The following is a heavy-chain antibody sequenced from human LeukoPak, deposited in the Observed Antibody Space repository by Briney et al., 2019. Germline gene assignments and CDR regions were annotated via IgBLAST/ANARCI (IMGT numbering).Heavy chain of an antibody. Sequence: SETLSLTCAVYGGSFSGYYWSWIRQPPGKGLEWIGEINHSGSTNYNPSLKSRVTISVDTSKNQFSLKLSSVTAADTAVYYCARRGGVRGVTRFDPWGQGTLVTVSS. V-gene: IGHV4-34*01. CDR1: GGSFSGYY. CDR2: INHSGST. CDR3: ARRGGVRGVTRFDP. D-gene: IGHD3-10*01. J-gene: IGHJ5*02.